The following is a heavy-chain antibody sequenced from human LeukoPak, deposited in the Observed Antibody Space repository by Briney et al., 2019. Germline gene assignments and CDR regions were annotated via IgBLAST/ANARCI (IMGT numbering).Heavy chain of an antibody. J-gene: IGHJ4*02. CDR2: ISSSSSYI. CDR3: ARGNYGLFDY. CDR1: GFTFSSYS. Sequence: GGSLRLSCAASGFTFSSYSMSWVRQAPGKGLEWVSSISSSSSYIYYADSVKGRFTISRDDAKNSLYLQMNSLRAEDTAVYYCARGNYGLFDYWGQGTLVTVSS. V-gene: IGHV3-21*01. D-gene: IGHD4-11*01.